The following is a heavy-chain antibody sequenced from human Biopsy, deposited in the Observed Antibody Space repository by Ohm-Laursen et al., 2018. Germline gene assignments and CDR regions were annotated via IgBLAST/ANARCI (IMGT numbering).Heavy chain of an antibody. CDR2: ISWDGGSE. V-gene: IGHV3-9*01. CDR3: VRGYSSSWSGYLDH. D-gene: IGHD3-3*01. J-gene: IGHJ4*02. CDR1: GFNFNHYA. Sequence: SSLRLSCAASGFNFNHYAMHWVRQAPGKGLEWVSGISWDGGSEGYADSVKGRFTISRDNAKNSLFLQMNSLTTEDTALYYCVRGYSSSWSGYLDHWGQGTLVTVSS.